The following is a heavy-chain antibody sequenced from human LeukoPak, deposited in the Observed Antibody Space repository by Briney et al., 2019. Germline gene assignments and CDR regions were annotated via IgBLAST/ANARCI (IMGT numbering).Heavy chain of an antibody. J-gene: IGHJ3*02. CDR3: ASRYCSSTSCYTVGAFDI. CDR2: IIPIFGTA. D-gene: IGHD2-2*02. V-gene: IGHV1-69*05. Sequence: RGASVKVSCKASGGTFSSYAISWVRQAPGQGLEWMGGIIPIFGTANYAQKFQGRVTITTDESTSTAYMELSSLRSEDTAVYYCASRYCSSTSCYTVGAFDIWGQGTMVTVSS. CDR1: GGTFSSYA.